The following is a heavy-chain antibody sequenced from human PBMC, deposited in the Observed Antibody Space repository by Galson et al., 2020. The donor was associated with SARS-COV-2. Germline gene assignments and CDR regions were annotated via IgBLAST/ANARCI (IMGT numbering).Heavy chain of an antibody. D-gene: IGHD2-2*01. V-gene: IGHV5-10-1*01. CDR2: IDPSDSYT. CDR3: ARATVPADQADGIYDT. Sequence: GESLKISCKGSGFNFPKFWITWLRHMPGKGLEWMGRIDPSDSYTNCSPSFQGHVTISADTALNTAYLHWTSLQASDSAIYYCARATVPADQADGIYDTWGQGTMVTVSS. J-gene: IGHJ3*02. CDR1: GFNFPKFW.